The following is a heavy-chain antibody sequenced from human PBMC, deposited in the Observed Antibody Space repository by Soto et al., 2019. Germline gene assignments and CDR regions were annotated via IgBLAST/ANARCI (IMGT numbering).Heavy chain of an antibody. Sequence: GGSLRLSCAASGFTVSSNYMSWVRQAPGKGLEWVSVIYSGGSTYYADSVKGQFTISRDNSKNTLYLQMNSLRAEDTAVYYCARDLWPHGAFDIWGQGTMVTVSS. CDR2: IYSGGST. D-gene: IGHD3-10*01. J-gene: IGHJ3*02. V-gene: IGHV3-53*01. CDR1: GFTVSSNY. CDR3: ARDLWPHGAFDI.